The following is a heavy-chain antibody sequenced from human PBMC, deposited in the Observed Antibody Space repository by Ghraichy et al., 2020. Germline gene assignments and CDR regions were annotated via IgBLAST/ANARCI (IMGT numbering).Heavy chain of an antibody. Sequence: GEYLNISCAASGFTFSSYSMNWVRQAPGKGLEWVSSISSSSSYIYYADSVKGRFTISRDNAKNSLYLQMNSLRAEDTAVYYCARGGGGSYSSPFDYWGQGTLVTVSS. J-gene: IGHJ4*02. V-gene: IGHV3-21*01. CDR1: GFTFSSYS. CDR2: ISSSSSYI. CDR3: ARGGGGSYSSPFDY. D-gene: IGHD1-26*01.